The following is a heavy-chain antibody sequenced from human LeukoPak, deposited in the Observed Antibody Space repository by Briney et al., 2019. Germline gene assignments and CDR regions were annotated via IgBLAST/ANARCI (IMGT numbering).Heavy chain of an antibody. J-gene: IGHJ4*02. CDR2: ITGSGGST. Sequence: PGGSLRLSCAASGFTISNYWMHWVRQAPGKGLEWVSGITGSGGSTYNADSVKGRFTISRDNSKNTLYLQMNSLRAEDTAVYYCAKDFKSWVRGANFDYWGQGTLVTVSS. CDR1: GFTISNYW. V-gene: IGHV3-23*01. D-gene: IGHD3-10*01. CDR3: AKDFKSWVRGANFDY.